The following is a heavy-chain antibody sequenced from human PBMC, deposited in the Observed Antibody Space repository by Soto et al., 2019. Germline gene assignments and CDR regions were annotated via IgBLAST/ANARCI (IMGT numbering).Heavy chain of an antibody. CDR2: IYTSGST. Sequence: QVQLQESGPGLVKPSETLSLTCTVSGGSISSYYWSWIRQPAGKGLEWIGRIYTSGSTNYNPSLNSRVTMSVDTSKNQFSLKLSSVTAADTAVYYCARVKGMHSSGWYFDYWGQGTLVTVSS. V-gene: IGHV4-4*07. D-gene: IGHD6-19*01. J-gene: IGHJ4*02. CDR3: ARVKGMHSSGWYFDY. CDR1: GGSISSYY.